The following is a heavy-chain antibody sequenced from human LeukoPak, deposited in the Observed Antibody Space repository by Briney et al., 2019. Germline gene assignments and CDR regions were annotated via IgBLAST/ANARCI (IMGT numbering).Heavy chain of an antibody. Sequence: GGSLRLSCSACGFTFRNYGMHWVRQAPGKGLEYVSTISSYGGSTYYADLVKGRFTISRDNSKNTLYLQMSSLRAEDTAVYYCVKDLYSYSFDYWGQGTLVTVSS. V-gene: IGHV3-64D*09. CDR3: VKDLYSYSFDY. CDR1: GFTFRNYG. D-gene: IGHD2-8*01. J-gene: IGHJ4*02. CDR2: ISSYGGST.